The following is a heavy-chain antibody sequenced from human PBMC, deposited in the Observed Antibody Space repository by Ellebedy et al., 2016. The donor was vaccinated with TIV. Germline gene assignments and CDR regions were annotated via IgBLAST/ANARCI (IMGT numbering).Heavy chain of an antibody. CDR1: GFTFSNAW. CDR2: IRKTIDGGTT. V-gene: IGHV3-15*01. Sequence: GGSLRLSXAVSGFTFSNAWMSWVRQAPGKGLEWVGGIRKTIDGGTTEYAAPVKGRFTISRDDSQNTLYLQMNSLKTEDTAVYYCLGNDYGDYWGQGTLVTVSS. J-gene: IGHJ4*02. CDR3: LGNDYGDY. D-gene: IGHD3-16*01.